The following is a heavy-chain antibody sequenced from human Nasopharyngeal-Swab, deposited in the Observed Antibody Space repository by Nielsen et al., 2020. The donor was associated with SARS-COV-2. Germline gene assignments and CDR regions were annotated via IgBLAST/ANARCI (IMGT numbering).Heavy chain of an antibody. CDR2: ISAYNGNT. V-gene: IGHV1-18*01. CDR1: GYTFTSYD. CDR3: ARELDRTVSGYYYADYYYGMDV. J-gene: IGHJ6*02. D-gene: IGHD3-22*01. Sequence: ASVKVSCKASGYTFTSYDINWVRQAPGQGLEWMGWISAYNGNTNYAQKLQGRVTMTTDTSTSTAYMELRSLRSDETAVYYCARELDRTVSGYYYADYYYGMDVWGQGTTVTVSS.